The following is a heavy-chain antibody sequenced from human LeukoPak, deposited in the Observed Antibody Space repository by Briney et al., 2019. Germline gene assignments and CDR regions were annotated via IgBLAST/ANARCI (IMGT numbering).Heavy chain of an antibody. V-gene: IGHV3-7*01. CDR3: ARGGSNFDY. CDR2: IKQDGSEK. CDR1: GFAFSTFW. J-gene: IGHJ4*02. Sequence: GGSLRLSCAASGFAFSTFWMTWVRQAPGKGLEWVANIKQDGSEKYYVDSVKGRFTISRDNAMKSLYLQMNSLRAEDTAVYYCARGGSNFDYWGQGTLVTVSS.